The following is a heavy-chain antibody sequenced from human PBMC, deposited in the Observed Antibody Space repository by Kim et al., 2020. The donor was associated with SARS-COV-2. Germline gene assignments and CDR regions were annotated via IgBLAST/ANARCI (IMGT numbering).Heavy chain of an antibody. CDR1: GGSFSGYY. J-gene: IGHJ4*02. Sequence: SETLSLTCAVYGGSFSGYYCSWIRQPPGKGLEWIGEINHSGSTNYNPSRKSRVTISVDTSKNQFSLKLSSVTAADTAVYYCARAPYLGYDSSGYYYDYWGQGTLVTVSS. V-gene: IGHV4-34*01. D-gene: IGHD3-22*01. CDR2: INHSGST. CDR3: ARAPYLGYDSSGYYYDY.